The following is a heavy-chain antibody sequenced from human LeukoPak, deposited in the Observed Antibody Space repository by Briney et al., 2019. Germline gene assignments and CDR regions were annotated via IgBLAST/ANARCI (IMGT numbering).Heavy chain of an antibody. V-gene: IGHV1-46*03. J-gene: IGHJ4*02. CDR3: ARVSREGSLFDY. CDR2: INPSGGST. CDR1: RDTFTRCA. D-gene: IGHD2-15*01. Sequence: GSSVKVSCKASRDTFTRCAFSWVRQAPGQGLEWMGIINPSGGSTSYAQKFQGRVTMTRDTSTSTVYMELSSLRSEDTAVYYCARVSREGSLFDYWGQGTLVTVSS.